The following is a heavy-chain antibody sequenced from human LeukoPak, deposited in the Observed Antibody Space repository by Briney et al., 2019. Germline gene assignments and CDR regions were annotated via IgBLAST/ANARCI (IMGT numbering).Heavy chain of an antibody. J-gene: IGHJ4*02. V-gene: IGHV1-8*01. Sequence: ASVKVSCKASGYTFTSYDFNWVRQATGQRPEWMGWMSPNSGDTGYAQKFQDRVTMTRNTSISTAYMELSSLRSDDTAVYYCARDQDSSGYADYWGQGTLVTVSS. CDR3: ARDQDSSGYADY. CDR2: MSPNSGDT. CDR1: GYTFTSYD. D-gene: IGHD3-22*01.